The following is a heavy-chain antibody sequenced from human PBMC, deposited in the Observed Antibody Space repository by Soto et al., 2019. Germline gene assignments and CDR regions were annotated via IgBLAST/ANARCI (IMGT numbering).Heavy chain of an antibody. Sequence: GGSLRLSCAASGFTFSSYGMHWVRQAPGKGLEWVAVISYDGSNKYYADSVKGRFTISRDNSKNTLYLQMNSLRAEDTAVYFCAKARVRIVGANSFDYWGQGTPVTVSS. D-gene: IGHD1-26*01. J-gene: IGHJ4*02. CDR1: GFTFSSYG. CDR3: AKARVRIVGANSFDY. CDR2: ISYDGSNK. V-gene: IGHV3-30*18.